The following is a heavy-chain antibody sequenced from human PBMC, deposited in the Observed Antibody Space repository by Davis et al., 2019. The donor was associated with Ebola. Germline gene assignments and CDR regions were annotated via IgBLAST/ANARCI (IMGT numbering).Heavy chain of an antibody. CDR1: GYTFTSYD. D-gene: IGHD2-2*01. CDR2: MNPNSGNT. V-gene: IGHV1-8*01. CDR3: ARVCCSSTSCWCYYYYGMDV. Sequence: AASVKVSCKASGYTFTSYDINWVRQATGQGPEWMGWMNPNSGNTGYARRFQGRVTMTRDTSITTAYMELSSLRSDDTAVYYCARVCCSSTSCWCYYYYGMDVWGQGTTVTVSS. J-gene: IGHJ6*02.